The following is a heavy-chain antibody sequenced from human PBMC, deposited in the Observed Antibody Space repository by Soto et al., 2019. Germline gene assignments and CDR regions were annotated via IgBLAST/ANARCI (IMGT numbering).Heavy chain of an antibody. J-gene: IGHJ4*02. V-gene: IGHV4-34*01. D-gene: IGHD6-13*01. Sequence: QVQLQQWGAGLLKPSETLSITCAVYGGSFSGYYWSWIRRPQGKGLEWIGEINHSGSTNYNPLFMSGVAISEDTFKNKFSLKLKTVAAADTAVYYRARGIAGIYYFDYWGQGTLVTVSS. CDR2: INHSGST. CDR1: GGSFSGYY. CDR3: ARGIAGIYYFDY.